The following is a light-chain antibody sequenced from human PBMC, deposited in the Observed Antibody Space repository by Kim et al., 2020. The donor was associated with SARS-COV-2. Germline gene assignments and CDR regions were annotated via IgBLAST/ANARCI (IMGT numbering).Light chain of an antibody. CDR3: QQYAGSPMYS. J-gene: IGKJ2*03. Sequence: EIVLTQSPGTLSLSPGERATLSCRASQSVLTNYLAWYQQKPGQAPRLLIYATSTRATDIPDRFSGSGSGTDFTLTISRLEPEDFGLYFCQQYAGSPMYSFGQGTKLEI. V-gene: IGKV3-20*01. CDR2: ATS. CDR1: QSVLTNY.